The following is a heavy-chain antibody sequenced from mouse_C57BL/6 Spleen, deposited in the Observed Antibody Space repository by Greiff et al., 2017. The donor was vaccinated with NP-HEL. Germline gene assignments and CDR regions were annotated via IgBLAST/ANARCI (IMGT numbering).Heavy chain of an antibody. CDR3: ARKSTAVVEGGYYYAMDY. D-gene: IGHD1-1*01. CDR2: IYPRSGNT. V-gene: IGHV1-81*01. Sequence: QVQLQQSGAELARPGASVKLSCKASGYTFTSYGISWVKQRTGQGLEWIGEIYPRSGNTYYNEKFKGKATLTADKSSSTAYMELRSLTSEDSAVYFCARKSTAVVEGGYYYAMDYWGQGTSVTVSS. J-gene: IGHJ4*01. CDR1: GYTFTSYG.